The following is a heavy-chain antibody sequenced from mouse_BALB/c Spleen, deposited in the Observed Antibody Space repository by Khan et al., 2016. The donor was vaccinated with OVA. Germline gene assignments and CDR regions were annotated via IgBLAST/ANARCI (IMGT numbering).Heavy chain of an antibody. CDR1: GFTFSSYS. D-gene: IGHD4-1*01. J-gene: IGHJ3*01. CDR2: ISSGGDYT. V-gene: IGHV5-6*01. CDR3: ASHLTGSFAY. Sequence: EVQLLETGGDLVKPGGSLKLSCAASGFTFSSYSMSWVRQTPDTRLEWVATISSGGDYTYYPDNVKGRFTISRDNAKNTLYLQMSSLKSEDTAMYYCASHLTGSFAYWGQGTLVTVSA.